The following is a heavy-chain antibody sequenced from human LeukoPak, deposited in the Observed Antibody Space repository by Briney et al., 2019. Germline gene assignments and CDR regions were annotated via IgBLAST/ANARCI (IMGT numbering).Heavy chain of an antibody. CDR1: GFTFSSYA. V-gene: IGHV3-23*01. Sequence: GGSLRLSCAASGFTFSSYAMSWVRQAPGKGLEWVSAISGSGGSTYYADSVKGRFTISRDNSKNTLYLQMNSLRAEDTALYYCARASDYDFWSGYDYWGQGTLVTVSS. D-gene: IGHD3-3*01. CDR2: ISGSGGST. J-gene: IGHJ4*02. CDR3: ARASDYDFWSGYDY.